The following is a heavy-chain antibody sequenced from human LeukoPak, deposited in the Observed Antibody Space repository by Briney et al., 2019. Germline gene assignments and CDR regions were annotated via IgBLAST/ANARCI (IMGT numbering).Heavy chain of an antibody. D-gene: IGHD1-26*01. V-gene: IGHV4-34*01. CDR1: GGSFSGYY. Sequence: SETLSLTCAVYGGSFSGYYLSWLRQPPGKGLEWIGEINHSGSTNYNPSLKSRVTISVDTSKNQFSLKLSSVTAADTAVYYCARGSVGAGGDYWGQGTLVTVSS. J-gene: IGHJ4*02. CDR3: ARGSVGAGGDY. CDR2: INHSGST.